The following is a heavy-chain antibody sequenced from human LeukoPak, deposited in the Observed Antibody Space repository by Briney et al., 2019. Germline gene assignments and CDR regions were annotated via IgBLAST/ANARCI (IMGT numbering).Heavy chain of an antibody. V-gene: IGHV1-46*01. Sequence: ASVKVSCKASGYTFTNYYIHWVRQAPGQGLEWMGLINPGGGNTNYAQNFQGRVTMTRDTSASTVYMELSSLRSEDTAIYYCARIKDGYNDAYDIWGQGTVVTVPS. J-gene: IGHJ3*02. CDR2: INPGGGNT. D-gene: IGHD5-24*01. CDR3: ARIKDGYNDAYDI. CDR1: GYTFTNYY.